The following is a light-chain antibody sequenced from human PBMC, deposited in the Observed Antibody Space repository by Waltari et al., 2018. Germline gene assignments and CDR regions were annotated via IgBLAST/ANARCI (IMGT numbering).Light chain of an antibody. J-gene: IGLJ2*01. V-gene: IGLV1-44*01. CDR2: NNN. CDR3: AAWDDSLSGPV. Sequence: QSVLTQPPSASGAPGQRVTIPCSGTSSNLGSNTVTWYQQIPGTAPGLPISNNNQRPAGVPDRISGSKSGTSASLAISGLQSEDEADYYCAAWDDSLSGPVFGGGTKLTVL. CDR1: SSNLGSNT.